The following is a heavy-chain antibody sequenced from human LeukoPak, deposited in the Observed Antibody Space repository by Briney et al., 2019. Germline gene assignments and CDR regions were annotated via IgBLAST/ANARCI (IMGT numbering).Heavy chain of an antibody. D-gene: IGHD3-22*01. J-gene: IGHJ3*02. CDR3: ARRKKTKYDSSGYYYHDAFDI. V-gene: IGHV1-69*05. Sequence: SVKVSCKASGGTFSSYAISWVRQAPGQGLEWMGRIIPIFGTANYAQKFQGRVTITTDESTSTAYMELSSLRSEGTAVYYCARRKKTKYDSSGYYYHDAFDIWGQGTMVTVSS. CDR2: IIPIFGTA. CDR1: GGTFSSYA.